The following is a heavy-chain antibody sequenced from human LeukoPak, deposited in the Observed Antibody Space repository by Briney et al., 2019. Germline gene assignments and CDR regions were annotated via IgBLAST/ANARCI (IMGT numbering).Heavy chain of an antibody. D-gene: IGHD3-10*01. Sequence: SETLSLTCTASGGSISSYYWSWIRQPPGKGLEWVGHIYYLGSTNYNPSLKSRVTISIDTSKNYFSLKLNSVIAADTAVYYCARDRPGSYWYFDLWGRGTLVTVSS. CDR3: ARDRPGSYWYFDL. CDR1: GGSISSYY. V-gene: IGHV4-59*01. CDR2: IYYLGST. J-gene: IGHJ2*01.